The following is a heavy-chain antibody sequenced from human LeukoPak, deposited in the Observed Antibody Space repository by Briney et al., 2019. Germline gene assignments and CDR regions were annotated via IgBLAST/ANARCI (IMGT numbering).Heavy chain of an antibody. CDR1: GYSISSGYY. D-gene: IGHD1-26*01. J-gene: IGHJ4*02. CDR3: ARHRSGSYTFDY. V-gene: IGHV4-38-2*02. Sequence: PSETLSLTCTVSGYSISSGYYWGWIRQPPGKGLEWIGSIYHSGSTYYNPSLKSRVTISVDTSKNQFSLKLSSVTAADTAVYYCARHRSGSYTFDYWGQGTLVTVSS. CDR2: IYHSGST.